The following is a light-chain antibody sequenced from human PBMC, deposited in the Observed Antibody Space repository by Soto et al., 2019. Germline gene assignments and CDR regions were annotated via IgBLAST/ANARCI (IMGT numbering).Light chain of an antibody. CDR3: QQYSSYSQT. J-gene: IGKJ1*01. V-gene: IGKV1-5*01. CDR1: QTISNW. Sequence: DIQMTQSPYTLSASVGDRVTITCRASQTISNWLAWYQQKPGKAPKLLIFDASSLESGVPSRFSGSGSGTEFTLTISSLQPDDFATYYCQQYSSYSQTFDQGTKVEIK. CDR2: DAS.